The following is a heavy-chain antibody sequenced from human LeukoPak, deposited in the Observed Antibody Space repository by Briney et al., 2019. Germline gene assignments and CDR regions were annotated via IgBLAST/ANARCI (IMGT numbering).Heavy chain of an antibody. CDR1: GFTFSSYW. V-gene: IGHV3-21*01. J-gene: IGHJ4*02. CDR2: ISSSSSYI. CDR3: ARRGEWEPLDY. Sequence: PGGSLRLSCAASGFTFSSYWMNWVRQAPGKGLEWVSSISSSSSYIYYADSVKGRFTISKDNAKNSLYLQMNSLRAEDTAVYYCARRGEWEPLDYWGQGTLVTVPS. D-gene: IGHD1-26*01.